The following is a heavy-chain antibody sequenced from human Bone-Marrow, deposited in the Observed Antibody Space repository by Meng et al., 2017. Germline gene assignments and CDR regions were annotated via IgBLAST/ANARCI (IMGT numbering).Heavy chain of an antibody. CDR2: INPKSGDT. CDR1: GYTFPDYY. Sequence: QVRLVQSGAEVKKPGASVKVSCKPSGYTFPDYYIHWVRRAPGHGLEWMGRINPKSGDTHYAQKFQARVTMTGDTSISTAYMELSGLRSDDTAMYYCARDEDISAAGKLFGDYWGQGTLVTVSS. J-gene: IGHJ4*02. CDR3: ARDEDISAAGKLFGDY. D-gene: IGHD6-25*01. V-gene: IGHV1-2*06.